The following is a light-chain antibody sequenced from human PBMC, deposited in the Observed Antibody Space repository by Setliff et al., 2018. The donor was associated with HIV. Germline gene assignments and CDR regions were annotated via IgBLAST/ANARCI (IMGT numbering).Light chain of an antibody. CDR1: SSNIGSNT. J-gene: IGLJ1*01. CDR3: AAWDDSLNGQV. V-gene: IGLV1-44*01. Sequence: GQRVTISCSGSSSNIGSNTVNWYRQLPGTAPKLLIYSNNQRPSGVPDRFSGSKSGTSASLGISGLQSEDEADYYCAAWDDSLNGQVFGTGTKVTVL. CDR2: SNN.